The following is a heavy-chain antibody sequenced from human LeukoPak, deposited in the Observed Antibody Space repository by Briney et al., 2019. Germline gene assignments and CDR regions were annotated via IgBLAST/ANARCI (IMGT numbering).Heavy chain of an antibody. CDR2: INPKSGGT. J-gene: IGHJ3*02. D-gene: IGHD1-26*01. CDR3: AKDLQWELPRGDALDI. CDR1: GYTFTDYY. V-gene: IGHV1-2*02. Sequence: ASVKVSCKSSGYTFTDYYMHWVRQAPGQGLEWMGWINPKSGGTNYAQNFQGRVTMTRNTSISTAYMELSRLRSDDTAVYYCAKDLQWELPRGDALDIWGQATMVTVSS.